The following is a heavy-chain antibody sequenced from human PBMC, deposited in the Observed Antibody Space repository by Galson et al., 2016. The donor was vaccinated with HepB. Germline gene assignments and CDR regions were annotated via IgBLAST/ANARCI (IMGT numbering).Heavy chain of an antibody. CDR3: ARLGKYDAFDM. CDR2: IWHDGSNH. Sequence: SLRLSCAAYGFIFSTSGMHWVRQAPGKGLDWVGGIWHDGSNHYYADSVRGRFIISRDNSKSTLYLQMNSLRAEDTAMYYCARLGKYDAFDMWGRGTMVTVSS. CDR1: GFIFSTSG. D-gene: IGHD7-27*01. V-gene: IGHV3-33*01. J-gene: IGHJ3*02.